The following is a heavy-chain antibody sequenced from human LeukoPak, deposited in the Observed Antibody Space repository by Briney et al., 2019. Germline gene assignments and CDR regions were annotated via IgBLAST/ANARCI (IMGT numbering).Heavy chain of an antibody. V-gene: IGHV3-53*01. CDR1: GFIFTNYY. J-gene: IGHJ4*02. CDR3: ATLYS. CDR2: IYTGGTT. Sequence: GGSLRLSCAASGFIFTNYYMNWVRQAPGEGLEGVAVIYTGGTTNYADSVKGRFTISRDNSKNTLYLQMNSLRAEDTAVYYCATLYSWGQGTLVTVSS.